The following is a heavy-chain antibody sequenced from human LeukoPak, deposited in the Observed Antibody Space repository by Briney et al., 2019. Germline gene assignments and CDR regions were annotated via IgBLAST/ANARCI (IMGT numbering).Heavy chain of an antibody. V-gene: IGHV5-51*01. CDR2: IYPGDSDT. J-gene: IGHJ4*02. CDR3: ARLYILNSEGLYYFDY. CDR1: GYSFTIYW. Sequence: GESLKISCKGSGYSFTIYWIAWVRQMPGKGLESMGIIYPGDSDTRYSLPFQGQVTMSADKSISTAYLQWSSLKASDTAIYYCARLYILNSEGLYYFDYWGQGTLVTVSS. D-gene: IGHD3-9*01.